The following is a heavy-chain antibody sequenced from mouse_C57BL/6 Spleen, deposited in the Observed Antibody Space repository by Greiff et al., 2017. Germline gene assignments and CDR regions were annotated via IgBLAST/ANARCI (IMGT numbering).Heavy chain of an antibody. CDR1: GFNIKDYY. D-gene: IGHD2-3*01. CDR3: ARSRIYDGYPYYFDY. J-gene: IGHJ2*01. Sequence: EVKLMESGAELVKPGASVKLPCTASGFNIKDYYMHWVKQRTEQGLEWIGRIDPEDGETKYAPKFQGKATITADTSSNTAYLQLSSLTSEDTAVYYCARSRIYDGYPYYFDYWGQGTTLTVSS. CDR2: IDPEDGET. V-gene: IGHV14-2*01.